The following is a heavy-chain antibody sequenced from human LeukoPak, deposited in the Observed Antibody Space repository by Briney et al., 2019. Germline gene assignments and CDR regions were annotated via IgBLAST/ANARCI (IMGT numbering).Heavy chain of an antibody. Sequence: GGSLRLSCSAPGSTFSTLPMHWVRQAPGKGLEYVSGSSSNGGSTYYADSAKGRFIISRDNSKNTLYLQMSSLRPEDTAVYYCVNQISGWVYWGQGTLVTVSS. J-gene: IGHJ4*02. CDR1: GSTFSTLP. CDR2: SSSNGGST. V-gene: IGHV3-64D*06. D-gene: IGHD6-19*01. CDR3: VNQISGWVY.